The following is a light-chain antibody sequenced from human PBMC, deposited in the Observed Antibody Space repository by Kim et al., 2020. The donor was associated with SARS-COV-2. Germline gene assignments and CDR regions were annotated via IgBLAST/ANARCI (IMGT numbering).Light chain of an antibody. J-gene: IGKJ3*01. V-gene: IGKV1-39*01. CDR2: AAS. Sequence: ASVGARVTITCQTSQNINSHLNWYHQKPGRAPKLLIYAASTLQGGVPSRFSGSGSETDFTLTISSLQPEDFATYFCQQTYISPFTFGPGTKVDIK. CDR1: QNINSH. CDR3: QQTYISPFT.